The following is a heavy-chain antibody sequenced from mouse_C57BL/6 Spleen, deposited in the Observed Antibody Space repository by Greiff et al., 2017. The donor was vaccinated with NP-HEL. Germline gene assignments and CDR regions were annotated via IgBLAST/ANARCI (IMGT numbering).Heavy chain of an antibody. J-gene: IGHJ2*01. Sequence: VKLQQPGAELVRPGSSVKLSCKASGYTFTSYWMHWVKQRPIQGLEWIGNIDPSDSETHYNQKFKDKATLTVDKSSSTAYMQLSSLTSEDSAVYYCARETTVVPYYFDYWGQGTTLTVSS. D-gene: IGHD1-1*01. CDR2: IDPSDSET. CDR3: ARETTVVPYYFDY. CDR1: GYTFTSYW. V-gene: IGHV1-52*01.